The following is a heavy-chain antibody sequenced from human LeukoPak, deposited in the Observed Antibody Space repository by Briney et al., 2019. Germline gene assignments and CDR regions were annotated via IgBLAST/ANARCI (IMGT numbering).Heavy chain of an antibody. Sequence: GGSLRLSCAASGFTFSTYWMHWVRQAPGEGPMWVSRVNTDGSSKLYADSVKGRFTISRDNAKSTLYLEMNSLRVEDTAVYYCAREHHDVLSRVGVDYWGQGILVTVAS. J-gene: IGHJ4*02. CDR3: AREHHDVLSRVGVDY. CDR1: GFTFSTYW. D-gene: IGHD3-16*01. V-gene: IGHV3-74*01. CDR2: VNTDGSSK.